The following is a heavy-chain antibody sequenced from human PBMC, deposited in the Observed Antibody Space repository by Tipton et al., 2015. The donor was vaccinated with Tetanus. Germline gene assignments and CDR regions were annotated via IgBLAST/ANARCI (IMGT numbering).Heavy chain of an antibody. V-gene: IGHV3-30*18. CDR3: AKAEGSVVLRYFVWLLPLDY. D-gene: IGHD3-9*01. CDR2: ISYDGSNK. J-gene: IGHJ4*02. CDR1: GFTFSSYG. Sequence: RSLRLSCAASGFTFSSYGMHWVRQAPGKGLEWVAVISYDGSNKYYADSVKGRFTISRDNSKNTLYLQMNSLRAEDTAVYYCAKAEGSVVLRYFVWLLPLDYWGQGTLVTVSS.